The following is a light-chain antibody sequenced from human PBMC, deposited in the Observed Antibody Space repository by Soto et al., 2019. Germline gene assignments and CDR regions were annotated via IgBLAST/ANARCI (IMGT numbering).Light chain of an antibody. V-gene: IGKV3-11*01. Sequence: EVVLSQCSPNLYLSTGARATFCCRARQNVSDYLAWYQQKPGQAPRLLIYDASNRATGIPARFSGSGFGTDFTLTISSLQPEDFAVYYCEQRGIWPSYTFGQGTKVDIK. J-gene: IGKJ2*01. CDR2: DAS. CDR1: QNVSDY. CDR3: EQRGIWPSYT.